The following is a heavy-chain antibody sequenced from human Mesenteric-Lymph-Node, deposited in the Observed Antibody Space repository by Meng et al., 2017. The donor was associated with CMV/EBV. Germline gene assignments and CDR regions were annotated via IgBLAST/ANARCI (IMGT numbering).Heavy chain of an antibody. V-gene: IGHV3-74*01. CDR2: INSDDSST. D-gene: IGHD1-26*01. Sequence: GESLKISCAASGFTLSTYGMHWVRQAPGKGLVWVSRINSDDSSTNYADSVKGRFTISRDNAKNTLYLQMNSLRAEDTAVYYCARDRGGSYYGGFDYWGQGTLVTVSS. J-gene: IGHJ4*02. CDR1: GFTLSTYG. CDR3: ARDRGGSYYGGFDY.